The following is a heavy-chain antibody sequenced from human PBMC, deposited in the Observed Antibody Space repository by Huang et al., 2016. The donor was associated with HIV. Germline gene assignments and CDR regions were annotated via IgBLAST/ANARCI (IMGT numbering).Heavy chain of an antibody. J-gene: IGHJ4*02. CDR1: GDSMNSSY. V-gene: IGHV4-59*13. CDR2: GYVNGNP. CDR3: ARRGVAAKHFDF. D-gene: IGHD3-10*01. Sequence: QVHLRESGPGLVKPSETLSLSCSVSGDSMNSSYWNWVRQPPGKGLEWLGHGYVNGNPKYNPSHRSRVTISVDTSKKQFYLKRNSVTAGDTAVYYCARRGVAAKHFDFWGQGIVVTVSS.